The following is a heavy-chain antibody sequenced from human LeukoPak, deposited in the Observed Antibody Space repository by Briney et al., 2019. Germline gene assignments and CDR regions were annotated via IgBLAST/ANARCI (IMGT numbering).Heavy chain of an antibody. J-gene: IGHJ4*02. CDR1: GFTVSSTY. V-gene: IGHV3-53*01. Sequence: QTGGSLRLSCAASGFTVSSTYMNWVRQAPGKGLEWVSVIYSGGSTYYADSVKGRLTISRDNSKNMLYLQMNSLRAEDTAVYYCARAVAGKFDYWGQGTLVTVSS. CDR2: IYSGGST. CDR3: ARAVAGKFDY. D-gene: IGHD6-19*01.